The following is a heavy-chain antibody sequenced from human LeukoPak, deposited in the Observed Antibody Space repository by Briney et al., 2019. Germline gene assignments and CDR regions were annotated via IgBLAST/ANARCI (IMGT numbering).Heavy chain of an antibody. CDR3: ARQSSDYYYYYIDV. V-gene: IGHV4-4*07. CDR1: GGSISSYY. CDR2: IYTSGST. J-gene: IGHJ6*03. Sequence: SETLSLTCTVSGGSISSYYWSWIRQPAGKGLEWIGRIYTSGSTNYNPSLKSRVTMSVDTSKNRFSLMLTSLTAADTAVYYCARQSSDYYYYYIDVWGEGTTVIVSS.